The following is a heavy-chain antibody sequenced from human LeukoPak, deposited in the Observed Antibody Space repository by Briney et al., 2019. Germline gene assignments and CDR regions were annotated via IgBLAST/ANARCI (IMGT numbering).Heavy chain of an antibody. CDR1: GGTFSSYA. CDR3: ARAHPPGYCSSTSCYKRPNWFDP. J-gene: IGHJ5*02. V-gene: IGHV1-69*05. CDR2: IIPIFGTA. Sequence: GASVKVSCKASGGTFSSYAISWGRQAPGQGLEWMGGIIPIFGTAHYAQKFQGRVTITTDESTSTAYMELSSLRSEDTAVYYCARAHPPGYCSSTSCYKRPNWFDPWGQGTLVTVSS. D-gene: IGHD2-2*01.